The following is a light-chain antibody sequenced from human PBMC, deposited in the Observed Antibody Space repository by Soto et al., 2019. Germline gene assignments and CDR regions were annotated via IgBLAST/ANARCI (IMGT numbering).Light chain of an antibody. Sequence: DIQMTQSPSSLSASVGDRVTISCRASQSISTYLNWYQQKPGTAPRLLIYRSSTVKSGVPLRFSGSGSGRDLTLTISSLRPEDTATYFCQQSYSSPPWTFGQGTKVEVK. CDR3: QQSYSSPPWT. CDR1: QSISTY. J-gene: IGKJ1*01. V-gene: IGKV1-39*01. CDR2: RSS.